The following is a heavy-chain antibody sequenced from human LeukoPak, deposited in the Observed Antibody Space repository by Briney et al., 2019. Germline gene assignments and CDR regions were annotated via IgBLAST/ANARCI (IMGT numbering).Heavy chain of an antibody. Sequence: PSQTLSLTRTVSGGSLSSGGYYWSWIRQPPGKGLEWIGYIYFSEGTFYNPSLKSRVTISIDTSKNQFSLKMSTVTAADTAVYYCVGARNWNYADKWGRGQVATVSA. CDR1: GGSLSSGGYY. V-gene: IGHV4-31*03. D-gene: IGHD1-7*01. CDR3: VGARNWNYADK. J-gene: IGHJ1*01. CDR2: IYFSEGT.